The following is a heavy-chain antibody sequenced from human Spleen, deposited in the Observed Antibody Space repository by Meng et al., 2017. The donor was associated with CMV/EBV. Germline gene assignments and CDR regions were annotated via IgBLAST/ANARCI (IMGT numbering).Heavy chain of an antibody. D-gene: IGHD3-16*01. V-gene: IGHV4-4*07. CDR2: IQVIGHT. J-gene: IGHJ4*02. CDR3: AGSRPGGGACDY. CDR1: GASIKNYN. Sequence: QVQIQDPGPGLVKPSEPLSLTCIVSGASIKNYNWNWVRQPAGQGLEWIGLIQVIGHTVYNPSLKSRVTVSLDASKSQFSLTLNSVTAADTATYYCAGSRPGGGACDYWGQGILVTVSS.